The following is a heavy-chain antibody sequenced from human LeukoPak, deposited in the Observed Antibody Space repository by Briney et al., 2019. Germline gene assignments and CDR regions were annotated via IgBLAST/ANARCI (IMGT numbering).Heavy chain of an antibody. CDR2: INHNGST. CDR3: ASPWDF. Sequence: SETLSLTCAVYGGSFSSYYWGWIRQPPGKGLEWIGEINHNGSTNYNPSLKSRVTISVDTSKIQFSLKLSSVTAADTAMYYCASPWDFWGQGTLVTVSS. CDR1: GGSFSSYY. J-gene: IGHJ4*02. V-gene: IGHV4-34*01.